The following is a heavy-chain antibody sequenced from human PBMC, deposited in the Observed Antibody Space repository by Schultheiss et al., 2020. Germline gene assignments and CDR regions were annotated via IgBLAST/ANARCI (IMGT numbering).Heavy chain of an antibody. Sequence: GGSLRLSCAASGFTFSSYAMHWVRQAPGKGLEWVSAISGSGGSTYYADSVKGRFTISRDNSKNTLYLQMNSLRAEDTAVYYCARDLGLTTSDFDYWGQGTLVTVSS. CDR1: GFTFSSYA. D-gene: IGHD3-3*01. V-gene: IGHV3-23*01. CDR3: ARDLGLTTSDFDY. CDR2: ISGSGGST. J-gene: IGHJ4*02.